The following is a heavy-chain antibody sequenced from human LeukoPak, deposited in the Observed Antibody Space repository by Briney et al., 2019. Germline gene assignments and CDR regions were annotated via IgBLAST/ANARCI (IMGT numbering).Heavy chain of an antibody. CDR3: ARRDLGGGQWLHFDY. Sequence: GGSLRLSCGASGFTFSSYAMNWVRHAPGKGLERVSTISGGGGDSFYADSVKGRFTISRDNAKNTLHLQMNSLRAEDTAVYFCARRDLGGGQWLHFDYWGQGTLVTVSS. CDR2: ISGGGGDS. V-gene: IGHV3-23*01. CDR1: GFTFSSYA. D-gene: IGHD5-18*01. J-gene: IGHJ4*02.